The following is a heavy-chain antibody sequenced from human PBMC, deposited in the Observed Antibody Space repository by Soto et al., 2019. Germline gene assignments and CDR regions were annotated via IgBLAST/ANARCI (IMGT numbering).Heavy chain of an antibody. CDR2: IYYSGST. V-gene: IGHV4-39*01. D-gene: IGHD3-3*01. J-gene: IGHJ6*02. Sequence: PSETLSLTCTVSGGSIVSSNYYWGWIRQPPGKGLEWIANIYYSGSTHYNPSLQSRVTISVDTSKDQFSLKLSSVTAADTAVYYCARHHDFWSGYHYYYYSMDVWGQGTTVTVSS. CDR1: GGSIVSSNYY. CDR3: ARHHDFWSGYHYYYYSMDV.